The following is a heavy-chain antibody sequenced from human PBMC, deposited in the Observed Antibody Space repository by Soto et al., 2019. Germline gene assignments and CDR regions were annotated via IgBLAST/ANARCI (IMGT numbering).Heavy chain of an antibody. V-gene: IGHV3-64*02. Sequence: PGGSLRLSCAASGFTISSFGLHWVRQAPGKGLEYVSAISSSGGSTYYSDSVKGRFTISRDNSKNTLYLQMGSLRAEDMAIYYFARAYSQEFLWGSPSYWGQGTLVTVSS. CDR1: GFTISSFG. CDR3: ARAYSQEFLWGSPSY. CDR2: ISSSGGST. D-gene: IGHD3-16*01. J-gene: IGHJ4*02.